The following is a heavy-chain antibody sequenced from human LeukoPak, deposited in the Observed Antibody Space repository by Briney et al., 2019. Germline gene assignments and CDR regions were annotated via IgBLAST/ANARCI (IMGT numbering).Heavy chain of an antibody. CDR3: ARGLSDF. V-gene: IGHV4-39*01. CDR2: IYYSGST. CDR1: GGSISSSSYS. D-gene: IGHD3-10*01. J-gene: IGHJ4*02. Sequence: SETLSLTCTVSGGSISSSSYSWGWIRQPPGKGLEWIGSIYYSGSTYYNPSLKRRVTIAVDTSKNQFSLKLISVTAADTAVYYCARGLSDFWGQGTLVTVSS.